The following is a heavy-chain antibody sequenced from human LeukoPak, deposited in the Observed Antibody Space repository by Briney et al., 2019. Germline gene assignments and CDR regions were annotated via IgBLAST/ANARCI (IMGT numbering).Heavy chain of an antibody. CDR2: INTNTGNP. V-gene: IGHV7-4-1*02. J-gene: IGHJ4*02. Sequence: ASVKVSCKASGYTFTSYAMNWVRQAPGQGLEWMGWINTNTGNPTYAQGFTGRFVFSLDTSVSTAYLQISSLKAEDTAVYYCARGLRFLEWSPLNGWGQGTLVTVSS. CDR1: GYTFTSYA. D-gene: IGHD3-3*01. CDR3: ARGLRFLEWSPLNG.